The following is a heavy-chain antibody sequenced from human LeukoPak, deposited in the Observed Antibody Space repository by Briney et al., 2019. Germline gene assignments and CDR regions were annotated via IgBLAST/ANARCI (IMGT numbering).Heavy chain of an antibody. CDR2: IIPILGIA. J-gene: IGHJ4*02. D-gene: IGHD3-22*01. CDR3: ARGYYYDSSGYFEFDY. Sequence: GASVKVSCKASGGTFSSYAISWVGQAPGQGLEWMGRIIPILGIAKYAQKFQGRVTITADKSTSTAYMELSSLRSEDTAVYYCARGYYYDSSGYFEFDYWGQGTLVTVSS. CDR1: GGTFSSYA. V-gene: IGHV1-69*04.